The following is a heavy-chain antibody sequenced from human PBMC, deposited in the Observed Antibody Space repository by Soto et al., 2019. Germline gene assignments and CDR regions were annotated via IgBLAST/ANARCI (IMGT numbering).Heavy chain of an antibody. Sequence: EVQLLESGGGLVQPGGSLRLSCVASRFTFSSYAMSWVRQAPGKGLEWVSAISGSGGSTYYAASVKGRFTISRDNSKNTLYLQMNSLRAEDTGVYYCVKASASVPPLSYYDGMDVWGQGTTVTASS. CDR2: ISGSGGST. J-gene: IGHJ6*02. CDR3: VKASASVPPLSYYDGMDV. V-gene: IGHV3-23*01. D-gene: IGHD6-25*01. CDR1: RFTFSSYA.